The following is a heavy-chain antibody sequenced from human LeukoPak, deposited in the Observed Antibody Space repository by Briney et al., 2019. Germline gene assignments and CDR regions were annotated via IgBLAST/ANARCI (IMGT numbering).Heavy chain of an antibody. V-gene: IGHV1-8*03. CDR2: MNLYSGVR. D-gene: IGHD4-17*01. CDR1: GYTFTSYH. CDR3: ARTTSLTASGYDY. Sequence: GASVKVSCKTAGYTFTSYHINWVRQGPGQGLEWMGWMNLYSGVRGYAQKFQSRVSITSDTSISTAYMELRSLRSEDTAVYFCARTTSLTASGYDYWGQGTLGTVSS. J-gene: IGHJ4*02.